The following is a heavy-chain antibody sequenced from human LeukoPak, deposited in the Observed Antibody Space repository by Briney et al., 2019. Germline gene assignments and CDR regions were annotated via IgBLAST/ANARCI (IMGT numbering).Heavy chain of an antibody. CDR2: VYGNGNT. Sequence: GGSLRLSCAASGFSVANDRMSWVRQPPGKGLEWVSTVYGNGNTAYTDSVKGRFTISRDNSKNTLLLQMNSLRAEDTAVYFCVRERLGAIVENWGQGVLVIVSS. CDR3: VRERLGAIVEN. J-gene: IGHJ4*02. CDR1: GFSVANDR. V-gene: IGHV3-53*01. D-gene: IGHD3-16*02.